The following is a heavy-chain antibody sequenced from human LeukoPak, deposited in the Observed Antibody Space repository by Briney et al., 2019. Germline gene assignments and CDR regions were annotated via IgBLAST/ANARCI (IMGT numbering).Heavy chain of an antibody. V-gene: IGHV3-66*01. J-gene: IGHJ4*02. CDR1: GFTVRNTY. Sequence: GGSLRLSCAASGFTVRNTYMNWVRQAPGKGLEWVSVIYSGGGTYYADSVKGRFIISRDTSKNMLYLQMNSLRAEDTAVYYCAKDRSSSFSGFLEYWGQGTLVTVSS. CDR2: IYSGGGT. CDR3: AKDRSSSFSGFLEY. D-gene: IGHD6-6*01.